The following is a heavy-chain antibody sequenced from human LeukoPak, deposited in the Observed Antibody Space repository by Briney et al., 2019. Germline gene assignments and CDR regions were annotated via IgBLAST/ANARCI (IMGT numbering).Heavy chain of an antibody. J-gene: IGHJ4*02. CDR3: ARLDYDYDSSGYSATFDY. CDR2: IYYSGST. D-gene: IGHD3-22*01. V-gene: IGHV4-61*05. CDR1: GGSISSSSYY. Sequence: SETLSLTCTVSGGSISSSSYYWGWIRQHPGKAVEWIGYIYYSGSTNYNPSLKSRVTISVDTSKNQFSLKLSSVAAADTAVYYCARLDYDYDSSGYSATFDYWGQGALVTVSS.